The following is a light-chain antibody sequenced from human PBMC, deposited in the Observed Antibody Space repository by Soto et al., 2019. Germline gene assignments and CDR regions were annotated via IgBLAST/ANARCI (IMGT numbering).Light chain of an antibody. J-gene: IGKJ1*01. CDR1: ESVVSNY. V-gene: IGKV3-20*01. CDR2: DAS. Sequence: IVLTQSPGTLSLSPWERATLSCRATESVVSNYLAWYQLKPGQAPRLLIYDASSRATGIPDRFSGSGSGTDFTLTISRLEPEDFAVYYCQQYGSIPWTFGQGTKVDI. CDR3: QQYGSIPWT.